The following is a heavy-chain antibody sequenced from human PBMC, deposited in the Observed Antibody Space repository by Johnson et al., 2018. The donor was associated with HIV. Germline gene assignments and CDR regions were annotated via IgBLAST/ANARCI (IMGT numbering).Heavy chain of an antibody. D-gene: IGHD6-13*01. CDR1: GFTFSSYA. CDR3: ARDFESAAGI. Sequence: QVQLVESGGGLVKPGGSLRLSCAASGFTFSSYAMHWVRQAPGKGLDWVAVISYDGSNKYYADSVKGRFTISRDNSKNTLYLQMNSLRAEDTAVYYCARDFESAAGIWGQGTMVTVSS. J-gene: IGHJ3*02. CDR2: ISYDGSNK. V-gene: IGHV3-30*14.